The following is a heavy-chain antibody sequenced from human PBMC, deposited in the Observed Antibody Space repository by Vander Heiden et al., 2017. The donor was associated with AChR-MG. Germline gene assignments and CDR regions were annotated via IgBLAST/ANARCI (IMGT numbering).Heavy chain of an antibody. D-gene: IGHD3-3*01. CDR2: ISHGGSA. Sequence: QVELQQWGAGLLKPSETLSLTCGVFGGSFSGYYWSWIRQTPGKGLEWIGEISHGGSASYNPSLKSRVTISVDTSKNQFSLILSSVTAADTAVYYCARDQNPSSIFDPWGQGILVTVSS. CDR1: GGSFSGYY. CDR3: ARDQNPSSIFDP. V-gene: IGHV4-34*02. J-gene: IGHJ5*02.